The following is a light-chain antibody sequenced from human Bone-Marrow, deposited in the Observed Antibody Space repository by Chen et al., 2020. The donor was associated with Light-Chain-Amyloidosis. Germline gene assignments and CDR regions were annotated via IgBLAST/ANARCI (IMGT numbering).Light chain of an antibody. V-gene: IGLV3-21*02. CDR3: QVWDRSSDRPV. Sequence: SYVLTQPSSVSVAPGQTATIACGGNNIGSTSVHWYQQTPGQAPLLVVYDASDRPSGIPERLSGSNSGNTATLTISVVEAGDEADYYCQVWDRSSDRPVFGGGTKLTVL. CDR2: DAS. CDR1: NIGSTS. J-gene: IGLJ3*02.